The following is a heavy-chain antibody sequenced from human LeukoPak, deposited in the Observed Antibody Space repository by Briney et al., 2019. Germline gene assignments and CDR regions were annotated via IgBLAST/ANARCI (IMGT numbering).Heavy chain of an antibody. D-gene: IGHD1-7*01. CDR1: GFTFSSYA. CDR2: ISGSGGST. Sequence: GGSLRLSCAASGFTFSSYAMSWVRQAPGKGLEWVSAISGSGGSTYYADSVKGRFTISRDNSKNTLYLQMNSLRAEDTAVYYRAKGELELVFVHWGQGTLVTVSS. CDR3: AKGELELVFVH. J-gene: IGHJ4*02. V-gene: IGHV3-23*01.